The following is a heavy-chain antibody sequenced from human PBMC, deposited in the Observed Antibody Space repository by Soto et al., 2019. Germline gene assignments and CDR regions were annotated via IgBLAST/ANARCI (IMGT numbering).Heavy chain of an antibody. CDR3: ARDLIAVAGSDYYYYGMDV. D-gene: IGHD6-19*01. CDR1: GYTFTGYD. CDR2: INPNSGGT. Sequence: GASVKVSCKASGYTFTGYDMHWVREAPGQGLEWMGWINPNSGGTNYAQKFQGRVTMTRDTSISTAYMELSRLRSDDTAVYYCARDLIAVAGSDYYYYGMDVWGQGTTVTVSS. J-gene: IGHJ6*02. V-gene: IGHV1-2*02.